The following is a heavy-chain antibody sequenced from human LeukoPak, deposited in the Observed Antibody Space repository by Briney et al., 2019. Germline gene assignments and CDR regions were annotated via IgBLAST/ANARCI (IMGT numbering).Heavy chain of an antibody. D-gene: IGHD4-17*01. CDR2: IIPILGIA. Sequence: ASVKVSCKASGGTFSSYAISWVRQAPGQGLEWMGRIIPILGIANYAQKFQGRVTITADKSTSTAYMELSSLRSEDTAVYYCARDTMTTGFDIWGQGTMVTVSS. V-gene: IGHV1-69*04. CDR3: ARDTMTTGFDI. J-gene: IGHJ3*02. CDR1: GGTFSSYA.